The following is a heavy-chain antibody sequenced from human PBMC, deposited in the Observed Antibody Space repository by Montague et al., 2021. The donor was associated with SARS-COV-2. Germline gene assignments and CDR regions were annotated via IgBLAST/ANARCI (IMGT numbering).Heavy chain of an antibody. CDR3: ARLTGIVDTSGGTLHWFDP. V-gene: IGHV4-30-2*05. CDR2: ISHSGGS. Sequence: TLSLTCAVSGGSVSSGDFFWTWVRQPPGRGLEWIGSISHSGGSKYNPSLKSRIALSLDTSANHFSLSLNSVTAADSATYYCARLTGIVDTSGGTLHWFDPWGQGALVTVSS. J-gene: IGHJ5*02. CDR1: GGSVSSGDFF. D-gene: IGHD2-21*02.